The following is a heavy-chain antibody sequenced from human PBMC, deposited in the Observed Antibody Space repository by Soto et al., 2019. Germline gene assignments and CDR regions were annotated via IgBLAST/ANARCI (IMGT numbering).Heavy chain of an antibody. CDR3: ARGYDGDYVSWFDP. J-gene: IGHJ5*02. CDR2: ISYDGSNK. Sequence: PGGSLRLSCAASGFTFSSYAMHWVRQAPGKGLEWVAVISYDGSNKYYADSVKGRFTISRDNSKNTLYLQMNSLRAEDTAVYYCARGYDGDYVSWFDPWGQGTLVTVSS. V-gene: IGHV3-30-3*01. CDR1: GFTFSSYA. D-gene: IGHD4-17*01.